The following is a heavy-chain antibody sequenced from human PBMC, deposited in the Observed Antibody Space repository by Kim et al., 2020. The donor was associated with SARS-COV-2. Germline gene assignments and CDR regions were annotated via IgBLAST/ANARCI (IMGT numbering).Heavy chain of an antibody. V-gene: IGHV4-59*08. J-gene: IGHJ4*02. Sequence: SETLSLTCTVSGGSISSYYWSWIRQPPGKGLEWIGYIYYSGTTNYNPSLKSRVTISVDTSKNQFSLNLSSVTAADTAVYYCARLGKRSGTDYWGQGTLVTVSS. CDR1: GGSISSYY. CDR2: IYYSGTT. D-gene: IGHD5-12*01. CDR3: ARLGKRSGTDY.